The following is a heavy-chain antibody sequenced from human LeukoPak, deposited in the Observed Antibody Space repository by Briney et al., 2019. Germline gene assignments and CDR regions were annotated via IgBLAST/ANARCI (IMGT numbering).Heavy chain of an antibody. CDR3: AKIGGRDYYDSSGYFFDY. Sequence: PGGSLRLSCAASGFTFSSYAMSWVRQAPGKGLEWVSAISGSGGSTYYADSVKGRFTISRDNSKNTLYLQMNILRAEDTAVYYCAKIGGRDYYDSSGYFFDYWGQGTLVTVSS. V-gene: IGHV3-23*01. D-gene: IGHD3-22*01. J-gene: IGHJ4*02. CDR1: GFTFSSYA. CDR2: ISGSGGST.